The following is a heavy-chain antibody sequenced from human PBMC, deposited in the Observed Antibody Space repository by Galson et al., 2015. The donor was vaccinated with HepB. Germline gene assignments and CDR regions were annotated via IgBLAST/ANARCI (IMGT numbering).Heavy chain of an antibody. CDR1: GYTLTGYY. CDR3: ARGYYDLWRGYYQGLSY. D-gene: IGHD3-3*01. V-gene: IGHV1-2*06. CDR2: ITPNSGGT. J-gene: IGHJ4*02. Sequence: SVKVSCKASGYTLTGYYMHWVRQAPGQGLEWMGRITPNSGGTNYAQKFQGRVTMTRHTSISTAYMELSRLRSDDTAVYYCARGYYDLWRGYYQGLSYWGQGTLVTVSS.